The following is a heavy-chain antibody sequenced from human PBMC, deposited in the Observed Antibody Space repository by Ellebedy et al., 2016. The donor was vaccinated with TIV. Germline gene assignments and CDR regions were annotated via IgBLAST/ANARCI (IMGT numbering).Heavy chain of an antibody. V-gene: IGHV3-74*01. CDR3: AKPPEQWLIHTGLDS. D-gene: IGHD6-19*01. Sequence: GESLKISCAASGFTFSSSWVHWVRQVPGKGLVWVARINGDGSNIGYADSVKGRFTISRDNSKNTLYLQMNSLRAEDMAIYYCAKPPEQWLIHTGLDSWGQGTLVTVAS. CDR1: GFTFSSSW. J-gene: IGHJ4*02. CDR2: INGDGSNI.